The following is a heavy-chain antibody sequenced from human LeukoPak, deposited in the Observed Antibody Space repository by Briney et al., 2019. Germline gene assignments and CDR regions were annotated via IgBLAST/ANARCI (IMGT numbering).Heavy chain of an antibody. CDR2: IRSKAYGGTT. Sequence: SGGSLRLSCTASGFTFGDYGMSWFRQAPGKGLEWVGFIRSKAYGGTTEYAASVKGRFTISRDDSKSIAYLQMNSLKTEDTAVYYCTRLPGRYCSRTSCPYYFDFWGQGTLVTVSS. V-gene: IGHV3-49*03. D-gene: IGHD2-2*01. CDR3: TRLPGRYCSRTSCPYYFDF. CDR1: GFTFGDYG. J-gene: IGHJ4*02.